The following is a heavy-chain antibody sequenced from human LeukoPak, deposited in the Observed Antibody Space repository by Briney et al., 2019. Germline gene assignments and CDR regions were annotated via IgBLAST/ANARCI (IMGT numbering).Heavy chain of an antibody. J-gene: IGHJ4*02. D-gene: IGHD6-13*01. CDR2: IKSKTDGGTT. CDR1: GFTFSNAW. CDR3: AKDTPIAAAGTITTLPLGY. Sequence: GGSLRLSCAASGFTFSNAWMSWVRQAPGKGREWVGRIKSKTDGGTTDYAAPVKGRFTISRDDSKNTLYLQMNSLKTEDTAVYYCAKDTPIAAAGTITTLPLGYWGQGTLVTVSS. V-gene: IGHV3-15*01.